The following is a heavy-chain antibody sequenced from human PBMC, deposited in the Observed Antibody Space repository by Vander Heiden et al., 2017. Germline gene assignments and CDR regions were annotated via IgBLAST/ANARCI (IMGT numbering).Heavy chain of an antibody. CDR2: INPSGGST. V-gene: IGHV1-46*01. CDR3: ARVGTGSHYYGSGSYYPVYYYYYGMDV. Sequence: QVQLVQSGAEVKKPGASVKVSCKASGYTFTSYYMHWVRQAPGQGLEWMGIINPSGGSTSYAQKFQGRVTMTRDTSTSTVYMELSSLRSEDTAVYYCARVGTGSHYYGSGSYYPVYYYYYGMDVWGQGTTVTVSS. J-gene: IGHJ6*02. CDR1: GYTFTSYY. D-gene: IGHD3-10*01.